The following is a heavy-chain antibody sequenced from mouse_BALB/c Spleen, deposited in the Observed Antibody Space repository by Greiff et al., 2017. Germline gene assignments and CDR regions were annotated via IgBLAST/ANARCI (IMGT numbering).Heavy chain of an antibody. Sequence: QVQLQQPGAELVKPGASVKLSCKASGYTFTSYWMHWVKQRPGQGLEWIGGINPSNGGTNFNEKFKSKATLTVDKSSSTAYMQLSSLTSEDSAVYYWTRLPGTWLAYWGQGTLVTVSA. V-gene: IGHV1S81*02. CDR1: GYTFTSYW. J-gene: IGHJ3*01. D-gene: IGHD4-1*01. CDR2: INPSNGGT. CDR3: TRLPGTWLAY.